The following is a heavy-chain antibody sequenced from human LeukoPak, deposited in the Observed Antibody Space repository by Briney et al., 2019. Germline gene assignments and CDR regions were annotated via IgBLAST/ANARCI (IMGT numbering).Heavy chain of an antibody. CDR2: IYYSGST. V-gene: IGHV4-59*01. J-gene: IGHJ4*02. Sequence: SETLSLTCTVSGGSISSYYWSWIRQPPGKGLEWIGYIYYSGSTNYNPSLKSRVIISTDTSKNQFSLKLSSVTAADTAVYYCARSLFGGYSHAFDYWGQGTLVTVSS. D-gene: IGHD2-15*01. CDR3: ARSLFGGYSHAFDY. CDR1: GGSISSYY.